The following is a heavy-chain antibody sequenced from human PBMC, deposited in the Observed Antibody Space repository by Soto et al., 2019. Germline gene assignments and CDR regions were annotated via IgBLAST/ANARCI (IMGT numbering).Heavy chain of an antibody. CDR2: ISGSGGST. D-gene: IGHD3-10*01. V-gene: IGHV3-23*01. CDR3: ANKEGGYYGSGSRTKDNNYYYYYMDV. CDR1: GFTFSSYA. Sequence: EVQLLESGGGLVQPGGSLRLSCAASGFTFSSYAMSWVRQAPGKGLEWVSAISGSGGSTYYADSVKGRFTISRDNSKNTLYLQMNSLRAEDTAVYYCANKEGGYYGSGSRTKDNNYYYYYMDVWGKGTTVTVSS. J-gene: IGHJ6*03.